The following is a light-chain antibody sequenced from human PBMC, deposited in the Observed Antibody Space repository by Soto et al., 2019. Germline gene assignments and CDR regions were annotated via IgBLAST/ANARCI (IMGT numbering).Light chain of an antibody. CDR2: DVS. CDR1: SSDVGGYNY. CDR3: ISYTRSNTLYVV. V-gene: IGLV2-14*01. J-gene: IGLJ2*01. Sequence: QSALTQPASVSGSPGQSITISCTGTSSDVGGYNYVSWYQQHPGKALKLMIYDVSNRPSGVSNRFSGSKSGNTASLTISGLQAEDEADYYCISYTRSNTLYVVFGGGTKLTVL.